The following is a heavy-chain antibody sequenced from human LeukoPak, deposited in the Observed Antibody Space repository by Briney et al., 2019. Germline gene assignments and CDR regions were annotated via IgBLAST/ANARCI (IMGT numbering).Heavy chain of an antibody. J-gene: IGHJ4*02. CDR1: GGSISSYY. CDR2: IYYSGST. CDR3: ARQRYSSSAPGY. Sequence: SETLSLTCTVSGGSISSYYWSWIRQPPGKGLEWIGYIYYSGSTNYNPSLKSRVTTSVDTSKNQFSLKLSSVTAADTAVYYCARQRYSSSAPGYWGQGTLVTVSS. D-gene: IGHD6-13*01. V-gene: IGHV4-59*08.